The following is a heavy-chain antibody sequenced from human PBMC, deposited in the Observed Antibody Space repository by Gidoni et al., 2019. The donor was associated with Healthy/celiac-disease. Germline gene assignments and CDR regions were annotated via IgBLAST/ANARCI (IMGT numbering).Heavy chain of an antibody. CDR3: ARVPNKYYYGSGWFDP. J-gene: IGHJ5*02. V-gene: IGHV1-18*01. D-gene: IGHD3-10*01. Sequence: WMGWISAYNGNTNYAQKLQGRVTMTTDTSTSTAYMELRSLRSDDTAVYYCARVPNKYYYGSGWFDPWGQGTLVTVSS. CDR2: ISAYNGNT.